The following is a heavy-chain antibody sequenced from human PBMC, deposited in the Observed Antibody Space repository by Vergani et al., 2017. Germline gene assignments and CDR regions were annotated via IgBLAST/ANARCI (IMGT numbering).Heavy chain of an antibody. CDR3: ARSYSGGFDY. J-gene: IGHJ4*02. CDR1: GGSISSGSYY. D-gene: IGHD2-15*01. V-gene: IGHV4-61*02. CDR2: IYTSGST. Sequence: QVQLQESGPGLVKHSQTLSLTCTVAGGSISSGSYYWSWIRQPAGKGLEWIGRIYTSGSTNYNPSLKSRVTISVDTSKNQFSLKLSSVTAADTAVYYCARSYSGGFDYWGQGTLVTVSS.